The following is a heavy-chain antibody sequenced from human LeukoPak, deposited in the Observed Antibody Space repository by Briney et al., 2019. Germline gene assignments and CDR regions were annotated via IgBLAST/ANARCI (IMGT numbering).Heavy chain of an antibody. CDR2: ISAYNGNT. CDR1: GDTFTNYG. Sequence: ASVKVSCKASGDTFTNYGISWVRQAPGQGLEWMGWISAYNGNTNYAQKLQGRVTMTTDTSTNTAYVELRRLRSDDTAVYYCARVGSYCTTISCFDYWGQGTLVTVSS. D-gene: IGHD2-8*01. V-gene: IGHV1-18*01. CDR3: ARVGSYCTTISCFDY. J-gene: IGHJ4*02.